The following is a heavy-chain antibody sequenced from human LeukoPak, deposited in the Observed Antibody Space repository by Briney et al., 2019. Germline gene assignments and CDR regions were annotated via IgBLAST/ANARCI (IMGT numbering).Heavy chain of an antibody. CDR2: MNPNSGNT. J-gene: IGHJ4*02. D-gene: IGHD2-2*01. CDR1: GYTFTSYD. Sequence: ASVKVSCKASGYTFTSYDINWVPQATGQGLEWMGWMNPNSGNTGYAQKFQGRITMTRNTSISTAYMELSSLRSEDTAVYYCARGPHLGYCSSTSCPPGYWGQGTLVTVSS. V-gene: IGHV1-8*02. CDR3: ARGPHLGYCSSTSCPPGY.